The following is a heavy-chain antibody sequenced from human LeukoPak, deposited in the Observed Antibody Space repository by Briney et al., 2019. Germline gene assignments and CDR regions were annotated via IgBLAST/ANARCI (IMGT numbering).Heavy chain of an antibody. D-gene: IGHD4-11*01. CDR3: AKDKTTVTRGGLDV. CDR1: GFTFDDYA. CDR2: ISWNSGNK. V-gene: IGHV3-9*01. J-gene: IGHJ6*02. Sequence: PGRSLRLSCAASGFTFDDYAMHWVRQAPGRGLEWVSGISWNSGNKGYADSVKGRFTISRDNAKNSLYLQMNSLRTEDTALYYCAKDKTTVTRGGLDVWGQGTTVTVSS.